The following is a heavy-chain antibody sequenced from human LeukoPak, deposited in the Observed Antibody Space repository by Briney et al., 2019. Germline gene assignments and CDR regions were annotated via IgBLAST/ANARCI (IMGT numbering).Heavy chain of an antibody. CDR3: ARHKMTAILSWFDP. CDR2: IYYSSST. D-gene: IGHD2-21*02. V-gene: IGHV4-59*08. Sequence: PSETLSFTCTASGGSISCYYRSWIRQPPGKLLEGTGNIYYSSSTNYTPSLKSRVTISVDTSKNQFSLKLSSVTAADTAVYYCARHKMTAILSWFDPWGQGTLVTVSS. J-gene: IGHJ5*02. CDR1: GGSISCYY.